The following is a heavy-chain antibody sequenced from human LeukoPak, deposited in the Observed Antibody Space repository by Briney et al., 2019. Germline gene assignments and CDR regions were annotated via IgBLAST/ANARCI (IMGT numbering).Heavy chain of an antibody. CDR1: GGSISGSTYY. J-gene: IGHJ4*02. CDR2: IYASGTT. D-gene: IGHD1-26*01. CDR3: ARDGESYSLDY. V-gene: IGHV4-61*02. Sequence: SQTLSLTCTVSGGSISGSTYYWGWIRQPAGKGLEWIGRIYASGTTSYNPSLKSRATISVDTSKNQFSLKLSSVTAADTAIYYCARDGESYSLDYWGRGTLVTVSS.